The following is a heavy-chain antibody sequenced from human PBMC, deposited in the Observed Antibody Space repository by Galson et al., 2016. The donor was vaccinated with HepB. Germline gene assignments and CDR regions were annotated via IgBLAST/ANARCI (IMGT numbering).Heavy chain of an antibody. CDR2: INAGNGNT. CDR1: GYTFTNYA. J-gene: IGHJ4*02. Sequence: SVKVSCKASGYTFTNYAIHWVRQAPGQRLEWMGWINAGNGNTNYSPKFQGRVTITRDTSASTAFMELRSLRSEDTAVYYCAREGQLLWFGAFKYYFYYWGQGTLVTVSS. CDR3: AREGQLLWFGAFKYYFYY. V-gene: IGHV1-3*01. D-gene: IGHD3-10*01.